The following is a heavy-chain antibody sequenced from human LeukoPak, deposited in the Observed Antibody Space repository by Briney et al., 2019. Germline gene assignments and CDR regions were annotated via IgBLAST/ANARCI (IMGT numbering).Heavy chain of an antibody. CDR2: ISYDGSNR. CDR1: GFTFSSYG. D-gene: IGHD3-10*01. CDR3: AGSLPLLGSFDY. V-gene: IGHV3-30*03. Sequence: GGSLRLSCAASGFTFSSYGIHWVRQAPGKGLEWVAVISYDGSNRYYADSVKGRFTISRDNSKNTLYLQMNSLRAEDTAVYYCAGSLPLLGSFDYWGQGTLVTVSS. J-gene: IGHJ4*02.